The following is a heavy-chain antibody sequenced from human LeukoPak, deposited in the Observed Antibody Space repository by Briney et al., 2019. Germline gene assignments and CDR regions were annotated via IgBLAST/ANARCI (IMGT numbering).Heavy chain of an antibody. V-gene: IGHV3-30*04. Sequence: GGSLRLSCAASGFTFSSYAMHWVRQAPGKGLEWVAVISYDGSNKYYADSVKGRFTISRDNSKNTLYLQMNSLRAEDTAVYYCACRRSVSTVTTDYWGQGTLVTVSS. J-gene: IGHJ4*02. CDR3: ACRRSVSTVTTDY. D-gene: IGHD4-17*01. CDR2: ISYDGSNK. CDR1: GFTFSSYA.